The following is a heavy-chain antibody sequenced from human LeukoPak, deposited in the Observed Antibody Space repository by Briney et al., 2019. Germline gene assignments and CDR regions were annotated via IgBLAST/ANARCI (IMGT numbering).Heavy chain of an antibody. Sequence: SETLSLTCAVYGGSFSGYYWSSIRRPPGKGLEWIGYIYYSGSTNYNPSLKSRVTISVDTSKNQFSLKLSSVTAADTAVYYCARSPRGDDPDYFDYWGQGTLVTVPS. CDR3: ARSPRGDDPDYFDY. D-gene: IGHD3-10*01. CDR1: GGSFSGYY. CDR2: IYYSGST. J-gene: IGHJ4*02. V-gene: IGHV4-59*08.